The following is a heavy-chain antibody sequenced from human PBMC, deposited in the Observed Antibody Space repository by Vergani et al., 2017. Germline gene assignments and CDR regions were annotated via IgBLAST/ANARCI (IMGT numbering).Heavy chain of an antibody. CDR3: ARGVVLYDSSGYYYDEGYYFDY. CDR1: GYTFTSYG. V-gene: IGHV1-8*02. D-gene: IGHD3-22*01. CDR2: MNPNSGTT. Sequence: QVQLVQSGAEVKKPGASVKVSCKASGYTFTSYGISWVRQAPGQGLEWMGWMNPNSGTTGYAHKFQGRVTMTTNTSISPAYMELSSLRSEETAVYYCARGVVLYDSSGYYYDEGYYFDYWGQGTLVTVSS. J-gene: IGHJ4*02.